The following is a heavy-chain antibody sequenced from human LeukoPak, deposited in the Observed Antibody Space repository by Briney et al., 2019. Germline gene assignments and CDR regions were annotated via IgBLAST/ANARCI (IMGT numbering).Heavy chain of an antibody. CDR1: GFTFTRFN. J-gene: IGHJ4*02. D-gene: IGHD5-18*01. Sequence: KAGGSLRLSCAASGFTFTRFNMNWVRQAPGKGLELVSSITTSGTYIYYADSVKGRFTISRDNAKNTLYLQMNSLTAEDTAVYYCARVEKVQRWSYDNWGQGTLVTVSS. V-gene: IGHV3-21*01. CDR3: ARVEKVQRWSYDN. CDR2: ITTSGTYI.